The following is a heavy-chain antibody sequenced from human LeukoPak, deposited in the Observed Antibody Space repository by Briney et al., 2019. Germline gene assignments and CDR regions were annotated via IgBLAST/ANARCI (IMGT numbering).Heavy chain of an antibody. CDR2: ISGSGGST. D-gene: IGHD2-2*01. V-gene: IGHV3-23*01. CDR3: SSSPGKTGKYYFDY. CDR1: GFSFSTYA. Sequence: PGGSLRLSCVASGFSFSTYAMSWVRQAPGKGLEWVSSISGSGGSTYYADSVKGRFTISRDSSKNTLYLQMNSLRVEDTAVYYCSSSPGKTGKYYFDYWGQGNLVTVSS. J-gene: IGHJ4*02.